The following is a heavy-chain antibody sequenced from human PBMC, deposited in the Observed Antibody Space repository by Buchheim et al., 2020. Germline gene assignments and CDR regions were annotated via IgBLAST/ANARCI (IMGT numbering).Heavy chain of an antibody. V-gene: IGHV3-48*01. D-gene: IGHD2-2*01. J-gene: IGHJ5*02. Sequence: EVQLVESGGGLVQPGGSLRLSCAASGFTFRSYSMNWVRQAPGKGLERVSFISSASTTIYYADSVKGRFTISRDNANNLLFLEMNSLRVEDTAVYYCARERPDPWFDPWGQGTL. CDR1: GFTFRSYS. CDR2: ISSASTTI. CDR3: ARERPDPWFDP.